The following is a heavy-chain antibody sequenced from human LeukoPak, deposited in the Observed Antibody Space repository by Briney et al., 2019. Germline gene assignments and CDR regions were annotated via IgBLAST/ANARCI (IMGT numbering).Heavy chain of an antibody. D-gene: IGHD1-26*01. J-gene: IGHJ5*02. CDR2: IYYSGTT. V-gene: IGHV4-38-2*01. Sequence: GSLRLSCAASGFTFSDYNMRWIRQPPGKGLEWIGSIYYSGTTHYNPSLKSRVTIAVDTSKNQFSLKLSSVTAADTAVYYCARLAYLGGATRPWGQGTLVTVSS. CDR3: ARLAYLGGATRP. CDR1: GFTFSDYN.